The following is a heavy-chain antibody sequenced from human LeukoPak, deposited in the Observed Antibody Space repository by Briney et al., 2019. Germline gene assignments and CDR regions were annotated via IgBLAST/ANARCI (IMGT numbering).Heavy chain of an antibody. CDR1: GFTVSSNY. CDR2: IYSGGST. CDR3: ARDSLYYDSSGYSPGFYYY. D-gene: IGHD3-22*01. Sequence: PGGSLRLSCAASGFTVSSNYMSWVRQAPGKGLEWVSVIYSGGSTYYADSVKGRFTISRDNSKNTLYLHMNSLRAEDTAVYYCARDSLYYDSSGYSPGFYYYWGQGTLVTVSS. V-gene: IGHV3-53*01. J-gene: IGHJ4*02.